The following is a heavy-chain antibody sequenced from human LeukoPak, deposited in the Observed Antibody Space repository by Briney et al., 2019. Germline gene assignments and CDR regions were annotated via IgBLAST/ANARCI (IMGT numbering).Heavy chain of an antibody. CDR3: ARGDAFSGDH. V-gene: IGHV3-7*04. CDR2: IHPEGNEK. Sequence: GGSLRLSCAVSGFSFTDFWMSWVRQAPGRGLEWVANIHPEGNEKYHVESVKGRFTISRDNTKNLLFLQMNGLRVEDTAVYYCARGDAFSGDHWGQGTLVTVSS. CDR1: GFSFTDFW. J-gene: IGHJ4*02.